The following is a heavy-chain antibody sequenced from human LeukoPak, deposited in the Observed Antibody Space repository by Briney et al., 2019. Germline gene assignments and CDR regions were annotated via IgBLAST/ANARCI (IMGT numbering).Heavy chain of an antibody. J-gene: IGHJ4*02. CDR1: GGSISGYY. Sequence: SETLSLTCTVSGGSISGYYWSWIRQSPGKGLEWIGYIYYSGSTNYNPSLKSRVTISIDTSKEQFSLKLSSVTAADTAVYYCARDHRVYGYFDYWGQGTLVTVSS. V-gene: IGHV4-59*01. D-gene: IGHD5/OR15-5a*01. CDR2: IYYSGST. CDR3: ARDHRVYGYFDY.